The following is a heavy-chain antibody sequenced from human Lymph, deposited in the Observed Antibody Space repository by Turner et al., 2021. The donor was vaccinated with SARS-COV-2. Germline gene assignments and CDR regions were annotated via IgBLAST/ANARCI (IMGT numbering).Heavy chain of an antibody. CDR1: GGSISSGDYY. CDR2: IYYSGST. CDR3: ARVVVLRRAYFDY. J-gene: IGHJ4*02. Sequence: QVQLQESGPGLVKPSQTLSLTCTVSGGSISSGDYYWGWIRQPPVKGLELIGYIYYSGSTFNNQSLKRRVTISVDTSKNQFYLKLRSVTAADTAVYYCARVVVLRRAYFDYWGQGTLVTVSS. V-gene: IGHV4-30-4*01. D-gene: IGHD2-8*01.